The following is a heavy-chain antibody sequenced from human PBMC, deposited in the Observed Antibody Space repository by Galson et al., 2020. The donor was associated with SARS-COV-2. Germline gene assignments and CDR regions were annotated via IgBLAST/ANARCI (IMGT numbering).Heavy chain of an antibody. J-gene: IGHJ4*02. D-gene: IGHD1-26*01. Sequence: SQTLSLTCAVSGGSVSSGAFSWSWFRQPPGKGLEWIGYIYDSANTYYHPSLKSRVSIPVDRSKNQFSLNLSSVTAADTAVYYCARGQQTELLTPFDFWGQGTLVTVSS. V-gene: IGHV4-30-2*01. CDR3: ARGQQTELLTPFDF. CDR1: GGSVSSGAFS. CDR2: IYDSANT.